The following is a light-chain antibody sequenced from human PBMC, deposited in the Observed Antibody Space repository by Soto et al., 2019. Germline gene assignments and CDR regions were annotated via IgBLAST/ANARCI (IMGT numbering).Light chain of an antibody. Sequence: EIVLTQSPDTLSLSPGERATLSCRAAGSVNSYYLAWYQQKPGQAPRLLIYGTSTRATGIPDRFSGSGSGTDFILTISRLEPEDFAMYYCQQYCSSPVTFGGGTMVEIK. CDR2: GTS. CDR3: QQYCSSPVT. CDR1: GSVNSYY. V-gene: IGKV3-20*01. J-gene: IGKJ4*02.